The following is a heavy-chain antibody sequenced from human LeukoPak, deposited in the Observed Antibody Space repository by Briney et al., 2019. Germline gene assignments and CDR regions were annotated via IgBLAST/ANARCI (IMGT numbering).Heavy chain of an antibody. J-gene: IGHJ4*02. Sequence: ASVKVSCKASGGTFSSYAISWVRQAPGQGLEWIGGIIPIFGTANYAQKFQGRVTITTDESTSTAYMELSSLRSEDTAVYYCARVDGYTPLTLDYWGQGALVTVSS. CDR1: GGTFSSYA. V-gene: IGHV1-69*05. D-gene: IGHD5-24*01. CDR2: IIPIFGTA. CDR3: ARVDGYTPLTLDY.